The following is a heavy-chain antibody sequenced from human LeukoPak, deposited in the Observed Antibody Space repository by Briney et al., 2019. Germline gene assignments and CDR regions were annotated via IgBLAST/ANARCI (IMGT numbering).Heavy chain of an antibody. V-gene: IGHV4-61*02. Sequence: RSSETLSLTCTVSGGSISSGSYYWSWIRQPAGKGLEWIGRMYISGGTNYNPSLKSRVTISIDTSKNQLSLNLSSVTAADTAVYYCARGPVGPTHWFDPWGQGTLVTVSS. CDR1: GGSISSGSYY. D-gene: IGHD1-26*01. J-gene: IGHJ5*02. CDR2: MYISGGT. CDR3: ARGPVGPTHWFDP.